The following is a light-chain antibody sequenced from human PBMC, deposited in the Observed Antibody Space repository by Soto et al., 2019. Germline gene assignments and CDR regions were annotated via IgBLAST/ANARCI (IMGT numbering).Light chain of an antibody. CDR1: QSISSY. Sequence: SSLSASVGDRVTITCRASQSISSYLNWYQQKPGKAPKLLIYAASSLQSGVPSRFSGSGSGTDFTLTISSLQPEDFATYYCQQSYRTPPLTFGGGTKVDIK. V-gene: IGKV1-39*01. J-gene: IGKJ4*01. CDR2: AAS. CDR3: QQSYRTPPLT.